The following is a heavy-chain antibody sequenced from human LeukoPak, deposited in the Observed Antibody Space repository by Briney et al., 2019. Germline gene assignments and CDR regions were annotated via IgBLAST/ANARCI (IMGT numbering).Heavy chain of an antibody. D-gene: IGHD3-22*01. CDR2: IYPGDSDT. CDR3: ARSPFSEQYYNDSSGYGT. J-gene: IGHJ5*02. Sequence: GESLKISCEDSGYSFTTYWIGWVRQMPGKGLEWMGIIYPGDSDTKYSPSFQGQVTFSADKSISTAYLQWNSLKASDTAMYYCARSPFSEQYYNDSSGYGTWGQGTLVIVSS. V-gene: IGHV5-51*01. CDR1: GYSFTTYW.